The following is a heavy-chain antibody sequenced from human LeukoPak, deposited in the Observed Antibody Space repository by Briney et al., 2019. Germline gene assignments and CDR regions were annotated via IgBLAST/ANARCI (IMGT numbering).Heavy chain of an antibody. Sequence: GLXXXXRIIPILGIANYAQKFQGRVTITADKSTSTAYMELSSLRSEDTAVYYCAVRLRFDPDYFDYWGQGTLVTVSS. J-gene: IGHJ4*02. CDR3: AVRLRFDPDYFDY. D-gene: IGHD3-3*01. V-gene: IGHV1-69*02. CDR2: IIPILGIA.